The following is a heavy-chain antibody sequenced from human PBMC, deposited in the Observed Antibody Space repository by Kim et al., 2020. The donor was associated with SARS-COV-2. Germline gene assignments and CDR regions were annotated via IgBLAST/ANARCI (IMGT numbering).Heavy chain of an antibody. V-gene: IGHV1-18*01. D-gene: IGHD3-22*01. CDR3: ARGYYDSSGYYYFDY. Sequence: ASVKVSCKASGYTFTSYGISWVRQAPGQGLEWMGWISVYNGNTNYAQKLQGRVTMTTDTSTSTVYMELRSLRSDDTAVYYCARGYYDSSGYYYFDYWGQGTLVTVSS. J-gene: IGHJ4*02. CDR1: GYTFTSYG. CDR2: ISVYNGNT.